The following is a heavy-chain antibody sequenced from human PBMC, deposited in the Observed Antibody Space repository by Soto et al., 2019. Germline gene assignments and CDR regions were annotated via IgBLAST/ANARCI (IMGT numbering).Heavy chain of an antibody. CDR3: AKESDSGPFDY. CDR1: GFTFDDYA. Sequence: PGGSLRLSCAASGFTFDDYAMHWVRQAPGKGLEWVSGISWNSGSIGYADSVKGRFTISRDNARNSLYLQMNSLRAEDTALYYCAKESDSGPFDYWGQGTLVTVSS. J-gene: IGHJ4*02. D-gene: IGHD3-10*01. V-gene: IGHV3-9*01. CDR2: ISWNSGSI.